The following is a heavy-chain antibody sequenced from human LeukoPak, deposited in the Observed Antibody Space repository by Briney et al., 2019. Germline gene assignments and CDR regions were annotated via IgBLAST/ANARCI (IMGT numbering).Heavy chain of an antibody. CDR2: ISGNSGST. Sequence: GGSLRLSCAASGFTFSTYAMSWVRQAPGKGLEWVSAISGNSGSTNYADSVKGRFTISRDNSKDTLYLQMSSLRLEDTAVYNCAKLVGTPGGYWGQGTLVTVSS. D-gene: IGHD1-26*01. CDR3: AKLVGTPGGY. J-gene: IGHJ4*02. V-gene: IGHV3-23*01. CDR1: GFTFSTYA.